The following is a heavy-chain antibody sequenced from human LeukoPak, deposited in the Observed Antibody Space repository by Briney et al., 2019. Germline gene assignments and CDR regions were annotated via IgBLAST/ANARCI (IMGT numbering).Heavy chain of an antibody. CDR3: ARDPDSNYWFDP. CDR2: VYTSGST. Sequence: SETLSLTCTVSGASISRYYWNWIRQPAGKGLEWIGRVYTSGSTDYNPSLKSRVTMSVDTSKNQFSLGLDSVTAADTAVYYCARDPDSNYWFDPWGQGTLVTVSS. J-gene: IGHJ5*02. D-gene: IGHD1-1*01. CDR1: GASISRYY. V-gene: IGHV4-4*07.